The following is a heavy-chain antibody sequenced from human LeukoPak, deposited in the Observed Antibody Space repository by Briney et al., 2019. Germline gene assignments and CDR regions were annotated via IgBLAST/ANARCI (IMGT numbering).Heavy chain of an antibody. V-gene: IGHV3-66*01. D-gene: IGHD2-2*01. CDR2: IYSGGST. J-gene: IGHJ4*02. Sequence: GGSLRLSCAASGFTVSSNYMSWVRQAPGKGLEWVSVIYSGGSTYYADSVKGRFTISRDNSKNTLYLQMNSLRAEDTAVYYCARDGRYQRSFDYWGQGTLATVSS. CDR1: GFTVSSNY. CDR3: ARDGRYQRSFDY.